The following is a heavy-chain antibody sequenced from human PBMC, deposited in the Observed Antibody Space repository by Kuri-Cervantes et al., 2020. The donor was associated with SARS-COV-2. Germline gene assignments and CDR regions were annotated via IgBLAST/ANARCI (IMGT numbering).Heavy chain of an antibody. J-gene: IGHJ4*02. Sequence: SVKVSCKASGYAFTSYDVNWVRQATGQGLEWMGGIIPILGVTNYAEKFQGRVTITADKSTSTAYRELSSLRSEDTAVYYCARNSLGYCSSGNCYSINYWGQGTLVTVSS. D-gene: IGHD2-15*01. CDR1: GYAFTSYD. CDR3: ARNSLGYCSSGNCYSINY. V-gene: IGHV1-69*10. CDR2: IIPILGVT.